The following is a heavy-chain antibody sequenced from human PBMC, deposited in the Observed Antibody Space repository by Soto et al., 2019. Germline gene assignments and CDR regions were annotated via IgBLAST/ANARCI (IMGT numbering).Heavy chain of an antibody. V-gene: IGHV4-34*01. Sequence: PGGSLRLSCGASGFTFSSYAMSWVRQSPGKGLEWIGEINHSGSTNYNPSLKSRVTISVDTSKNQFSLKLSSVTAADTAVYYCARSSTMGNANWFDPWGQGTLVTVSS. D-gene: IGHD2-8*01. CDR1: GFTFSSYA. CDR3: ARSSTMGNANWFDP. CDR2: INHSGST. J-gene: IGHJ5*02.